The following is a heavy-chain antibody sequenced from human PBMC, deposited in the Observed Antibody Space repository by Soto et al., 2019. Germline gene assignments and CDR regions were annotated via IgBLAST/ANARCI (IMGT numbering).Heavy chain of an antibody. Sequence: QVHLVQSGAEVKKPGASVTVSCKASGYTFTNYGINWVRQAPGHGLEWMGWISTFNGNTKFAQRLQGRVTMTRDTSTSTVYMELKSLRSDDTAVYFCARETGGDNYGPGGFDIWGQGTMVTVSS. V-gene: IGHV1-18*01. CDR2: ISTFNGNT. CDR1: GYTFTNYG. D-gene: IGHD5-18*01. J-gene: IGHJ3*02. CDR3: ARETGGDNYGPGGFDI.